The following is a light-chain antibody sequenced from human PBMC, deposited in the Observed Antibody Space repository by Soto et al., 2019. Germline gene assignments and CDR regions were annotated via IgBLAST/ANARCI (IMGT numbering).Light chain of an antibody. CDR3: QKRNVWPPIT. J-gene: IGKJ5*01. CDR2: DST. CDR1: QSIPTS. Sequence: VLTQSPATLSLSPGERATLSCRASQSIPTSLAWYQQKSGKPPRLDIYDSTLRANGVPDRFGGSRSGTEFTLTTNRREPEDFAVYYCQKRNVWPPITFGQGTRLEIK. V-gene: IGKV3-11*01.